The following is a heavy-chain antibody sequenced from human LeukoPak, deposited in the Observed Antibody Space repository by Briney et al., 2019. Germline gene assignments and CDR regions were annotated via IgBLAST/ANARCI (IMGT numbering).Heavy chain of an antibody. D-gene: IGHD2-15*01. J-gene: IGHJ3*02. CDR1: GYNFTNYW. Sequence: GESLKISCQDSGYNFTNYWIGWVRQLPGKGLEWMGIIYPGDSLTRYSPSFQGHVTISADRSITTAYLQWSSLTAADTAMYYCARPLRDGSYDAFDIWGQGTRVTVS. V-gene: IGHV5-51*01. CDR2: IYPGDSLT. CDR3: ARPLRDGSYDAFDI.